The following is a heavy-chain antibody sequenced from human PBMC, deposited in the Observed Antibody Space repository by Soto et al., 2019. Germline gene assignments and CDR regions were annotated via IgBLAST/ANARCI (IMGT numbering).Heavy chain of an antibody. J-gene: IGHJ6*02. D-gene: IGHD3-3*01. V-gene: IGHV3-23*01. CDR1: GFTFSSYA. CDR2: ISGSGGST. CDR3: ASLTIFGVATSVRNDYYGMDV. Sequence: GGSLRLSCAASGFTFSSYAMSWVRQAPGKGLEWVSAISGSGGSTYYADSVKGRFTISRDNSKNTLYLQMNSLRAEDTAVYYCASLTIFGVATSVRNDYYGMDVWGQGTTVTVSS.